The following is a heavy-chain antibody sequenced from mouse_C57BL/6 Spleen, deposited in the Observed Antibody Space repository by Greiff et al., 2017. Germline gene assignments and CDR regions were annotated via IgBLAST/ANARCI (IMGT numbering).Heavy chain of an antibody. J-gene: IGHJ4*01. CDR3: TRGKDYAMDY. V-gene: IGHV5-9-1*02. CDR1: GFTFSSYA. CDR2: ISSGGDYI. Sequence: EVKLMESGEGLVKPGGSLKLPCAASGFTFSSYAMSWVRQTPEKRLEWVAYISSGGDYIDYADTVKGRLPISRDTARNTLYRQMSSLKSEDTAMYYCTRGKDYAMDYWGQGTSVTVSS.